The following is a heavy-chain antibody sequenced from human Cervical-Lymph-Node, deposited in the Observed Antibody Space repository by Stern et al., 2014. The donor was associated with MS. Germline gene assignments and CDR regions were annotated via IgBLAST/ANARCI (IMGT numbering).Heavy chain of an antibody. CDR1: GDSISNDNW. D-gene: IGHD2-2*01. CDR3: ARDQGFQLMNS. V-gene: IGHV4-4*02. Sequence: QVQLQESGPGLVRPSGTLSLTCAVSGDSISNDNWWSWVRPPPGKGLEWSGEVYHTGSANYAPSLKSRVTISVDKSKNQFSLRLTSMTAADTAVYYCARDQGFQLMNSWGQGTLVIVSS. J-gene: IGHJ4*02. CDR2: VYHTGSA.